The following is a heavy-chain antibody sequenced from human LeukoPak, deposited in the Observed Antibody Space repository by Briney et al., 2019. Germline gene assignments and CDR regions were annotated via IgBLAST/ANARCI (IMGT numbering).Heavy chain of an antibody. V-gene: IGHV1-8*01. D-gene: IGHD3-22*01. Sequence: ASVKVSCKASGYTFTSYDINWVRQATGQGLEXXXXXXPNSGNTGYAQKFQGRVTMTRNTSISTAYMELSSLRSEDTAVYYCARVEYYYDSSGYYGMDVWGRGTTVTVYS. J-gene: IGHJ6*02. CDR2: XXPNSGNT. CDR3: ARVEYYYDSSGYYGMDV. CDR1: GYTFTSYD.